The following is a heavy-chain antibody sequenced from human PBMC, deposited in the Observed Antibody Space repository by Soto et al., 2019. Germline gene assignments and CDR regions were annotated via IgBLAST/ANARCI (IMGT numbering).Heavy chain of an antibody. Sequence: QVQLQQWGAGLLKPSETLSLTCAVYGGSFSGYYWSWIRQPPGKGLEWIGEINHSGSTNYNPSLKSRVTISVDTSKNQFSLKLSSVTAADTAVYYCARGWVRGVITSYNWCDPWGQGTLVTVSS. J-gene: IGHJ5*02. CDR3: ARGWVRGVITSYNWCDP. D-gene: IGHD3-10*01. V-gene: IGHV4-34*01. CDR2: INHSGST. CDR1: GGSFSGYY.